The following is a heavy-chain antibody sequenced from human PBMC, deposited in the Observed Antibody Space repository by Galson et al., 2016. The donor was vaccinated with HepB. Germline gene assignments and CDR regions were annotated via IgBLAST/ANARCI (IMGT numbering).Heavy chain of an antibody. D-gene: IGHD2-2*01. Sequence: SVKVSCKVSGYTFTNYYISWVRQAPGQGLEWMGWIRTDNGDRNYAHIVQDRVTMTADTSTATAYMELTSLRSDGTAVYYCARGHCTGTNCYWNFDYWGQGTLVTVSS. CDR2: IRTDNGDR. J-gene: IGHJ4*02. V-gene: IGHV1-18*01. CDR1: GYTFTNYY. CDR3: ARGHCTGTNCYWNFDY.